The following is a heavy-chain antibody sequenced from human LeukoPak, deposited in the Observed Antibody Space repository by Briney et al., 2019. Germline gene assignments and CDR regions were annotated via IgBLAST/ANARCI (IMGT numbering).Heavy chain of an antibody. Sequence: GGSLRLSCAASGFTFTNYAMTWVRQAPGKGLEWVSVISGSGVSTYYADSVRGRFTISRDSSKNTLYLQMNSLRAEDTAVYYCAKGKVTGSVRGVVDYWGQGTLVTVSS. CDR1: GFTFTNYA. CDR3: AKGKVTGSVRGVVDY. J-gene: IGHJ4*02. CDR2: ISGSGVST. D-gene: IGHD3-10*02. V-gene: IGHV3-23*01.